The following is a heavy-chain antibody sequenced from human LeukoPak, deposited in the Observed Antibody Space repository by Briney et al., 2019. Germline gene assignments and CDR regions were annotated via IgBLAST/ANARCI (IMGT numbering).Heavy chain of an antibody. Sequence: ASVKVSCKASGGTFSSYAISWVRQAPGQGLEWMGWISAYNGNTNYAQKLQGRVTMTTDTSTSTAYMELRSLRSDDTAVYYCARHKLGRRRYYYGMDVWGQGTTVTVSS. CDR3: ARHKLGRRRYYYGMDV. J-gene: IGHJ6*02. D-gene: IGHD6-6*01. CDR2: ISAYNGNT. CDR1: GGTFSSYA. V-gene: IGHV1-18*01.